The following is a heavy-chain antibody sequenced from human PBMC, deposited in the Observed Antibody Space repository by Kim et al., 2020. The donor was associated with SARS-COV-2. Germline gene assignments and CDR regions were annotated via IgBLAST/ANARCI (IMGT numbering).Heavy chain of an antibody. V-gene: IGHV3-53*01. CDR1: GFTVSSNY. CDR3: ARGNSDWYGGMDV. Sequence: GGSLRLSCAASGFTVSSNYMSWVRQAPGKGLEWVSVIYRGGSTYYADSVKGRFTISRDNSKNTLYLQMNTLRDEDTAVYYCARGNSDWYGGMDVWGQGTTVTVSS. D-gene: IGHD6-19*01. CDR2: IYRGGST. J-gene: IGHJ6*02.